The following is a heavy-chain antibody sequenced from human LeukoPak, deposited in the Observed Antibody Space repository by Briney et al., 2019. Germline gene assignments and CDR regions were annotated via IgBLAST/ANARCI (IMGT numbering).Heavy chain of an antibody. J-gene: IGHJ6*03. CDR1: GYILRNYD. CDR3: ARIQTHSSWYVWSRYYYYMDV. Sequence: ASVKVSCKASGYILRNYDMSWVRQAPGQGLEWMGWISVYNGNTNYPQKFQGRVTMTTDTSTSTAYMELRSLRSDDTAVYYCARIQTHSSWYVWSRYYYYMDVWGKGTTVTVSS. D-gene: IGHD6-13*01. CDR2: ISVYNGNT. V-gene: IGHV1-18*01.